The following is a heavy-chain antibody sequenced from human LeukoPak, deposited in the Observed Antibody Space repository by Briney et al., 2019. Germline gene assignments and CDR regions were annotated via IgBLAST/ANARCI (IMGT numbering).Heavy chain of an antibody. J-gene: IGHJ6*03. CDR2: IYYSGST. V-gene: IGHV4-31*03. Sequence: SETLSLTCTVSSGSIASGGYYWNWIRQHPGKGLEWIGYIYYSGSTFYNPSLKSRVTMSVDTSKNQFSLKLSSVTAADTAVYYCARAPKGMTTVRYYYYYYMDVWGKGTTVTVSS. CDR3: ARAPKGMTTVRYYYYYYMDV. CDR1: SGSIASGGYY. D-gene: IGHD4-11*01.